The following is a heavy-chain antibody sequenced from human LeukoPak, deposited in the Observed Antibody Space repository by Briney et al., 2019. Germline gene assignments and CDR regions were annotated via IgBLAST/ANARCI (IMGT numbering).Heavy chain of an antibody. D-gene: IGHD2-15*01. Sequence: PGGSLRLSCAAPGLAFSTYAMNWVRQAPGKGLEWVSVISGSGGTTFYADSVKGRFTISRDNSKNTQYLQMNSLRAGDTAVYYCAKGLGDSCNSAQDYWGQGTLVTVSS. CDR3: AKGLGDSCNSAQDY. J-gene: IGHJ4*02. CDR2: ISGSGGTT. V-gene: IGHV3-23*01. CDR1: GLAFSTYA.